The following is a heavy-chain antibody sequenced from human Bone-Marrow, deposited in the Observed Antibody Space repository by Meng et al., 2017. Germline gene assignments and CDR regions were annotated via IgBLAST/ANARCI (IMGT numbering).Heavy chain of an antibody. CDR2: ISSSSSYI. J-gene: IGHJ4*02. CDR1: GFTFSSYS. V-gene: IGHV3-21*04. CDR3: AKVKYKSGAYYFDH. Sequence: GEALKISCAASGFTFSSYSMNGVRQAPGKGLEWVSSISSSSSYIYYADSVKGRFTISRDNAKNSLYLQMNSLRAEDTALYYCAKVKYKSGAYYFDHWGQGTLVTVSS. D-gene: IGHD3-10*01.